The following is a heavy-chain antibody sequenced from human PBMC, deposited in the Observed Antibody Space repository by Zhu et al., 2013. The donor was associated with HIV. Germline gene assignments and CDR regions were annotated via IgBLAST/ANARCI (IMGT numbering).Heavy chain of an antibody. Sequence: QVQLVQSGAEVEKPGTSVKVSCKASGYTFTSYDIHWVRQATGQGLEWMGWMNPKSGNTGYAQKFQGRVTMTRNTSITTAYMELSSLRFEDTALYYCARGRFVYGDILTFWGQGXPVTVSS. J-gene: IGHJ4*02. CDR2: MNPKSGNT. D-gene: IGHD4-17*01. V-gene: IGHV1-8*01. CDR1: GYTFTSYD. CDR3: ARGRFVYGDILTF.